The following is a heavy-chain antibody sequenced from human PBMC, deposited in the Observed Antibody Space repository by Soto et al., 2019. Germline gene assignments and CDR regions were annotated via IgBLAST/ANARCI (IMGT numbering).Heavy chain of an antibody. J-gene: IGHJ4*02. CDR2: IYDSGST. D-gene: IGHD3-10*01. CDR1: GGSITSGGYY. CDR3: ARKQAGYFYGIDY. V-gene: IGHV4-31*03. Sequence: SETLSLTCTVSGGSITSGGYYWSWIRQHPGKGLEWLGYIYDSGSTFYNPSLKSRITLSVDTSKNQFSLKLSSVTVADTAVYFCARKQAGYFYGIDYWGQGTMVTVSS.